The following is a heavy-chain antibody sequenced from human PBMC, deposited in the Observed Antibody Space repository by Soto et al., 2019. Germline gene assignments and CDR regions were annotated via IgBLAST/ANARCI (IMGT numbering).Heavy chain of an antibody. D-gene: IGHD2-15*01. V-gene: IGHV4-39*01. J-gene: IGHJ6*02. Sequence: SETLSLTCSVFGGSISRSSYYWGWIRQPPGKGPEWTASMHHSGDTFYSPTLRGRVTISVDMSKNQVSLKLSSVTASDAAVYYCARHPGYCSGGSCNGQYTLDVWGQGTTVTVSS. CDR1: GGSISRSSYY. CDR2: MHHSGDT. CDR3: ARHPGYCSGGSCNGQYTLDV.